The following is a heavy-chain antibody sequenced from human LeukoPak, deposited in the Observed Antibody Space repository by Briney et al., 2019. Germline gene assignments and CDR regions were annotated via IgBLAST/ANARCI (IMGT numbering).Heavy chain of an antibody. Sequence: QTGRSLRLSCAASGFTFSSYAMHWVRQAPGKGLEWVAVISYDGSNKYYADSVKGRFTISRDNSKNTLYLQMNSLRAEDTAVYYCATVGVYWGQGRLVTVSS. D-gene: IGHD3-16*01. V-gene: IGHV3-30-3*01. CDR1: GFTFSSYA. CDR3: ATVGVY. CDR2: ISYDGSNK. J-gene: IGHJ4*02.